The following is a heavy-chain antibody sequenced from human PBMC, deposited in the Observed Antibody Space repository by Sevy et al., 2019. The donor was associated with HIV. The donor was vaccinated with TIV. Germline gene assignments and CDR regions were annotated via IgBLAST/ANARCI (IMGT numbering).Heavy chain of an antibody. CDR1: GFTFSGSA. CDR2: IRSKANTYAT. D-gene: IGHD3-22*01. J-gene: IGHJ3*02. V-gene: IGHV3-73*01. Sequence: GGSLRLSCAASGFTFSGSAMHWVRQASGKGLEWVGRIRSKANTYATVYAASLKGRFTISRDDSKNTSFLQMNSLKTEDTALYYCTRTKGLYGYYDSSGYQEDDAFDIWGQGTMVTVSS. CDR3: TRTKGLYGYYDSSGYQEDDAFDI.